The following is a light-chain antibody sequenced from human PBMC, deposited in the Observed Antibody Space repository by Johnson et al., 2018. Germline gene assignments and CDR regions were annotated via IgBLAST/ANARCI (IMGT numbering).Light chain of an antibody. CDR3: GTWVSSLSAGNG. CDR2: ENN. CDR1: SSNIGNNY. Sequence: QSVLTQPPSVSAAPGQKVTISCSGSSSNIGNNYVSWYQQLPGTAPKLLIYENNKRPSGIPDRFSGSKSGTSATLGITGLQTGDEADYYCGTWVSSLSAGNGCGTGTKVTGL. V-gene: IGLV1-51*02. J-gene: IGLJ1*01.